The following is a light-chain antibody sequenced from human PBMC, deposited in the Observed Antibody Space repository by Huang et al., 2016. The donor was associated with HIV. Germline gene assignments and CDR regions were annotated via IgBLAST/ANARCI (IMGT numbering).Light chain of an antibody. CDR2: GAS. Sequence: EIVMTQSPATLSVSPGVRATLSCRASQSVSSNLAWYQQKPGQAPRLLISGASSRATGIPARFSGSGSGTEVTLTISSLQSEDFAVYYCQQYNNWPRGTFGQGTKVEIK. V-gene: IGKV3-15*01. CDR1: QSVSSN. J-gene: IGKJ2*01. CDR3: QQYNNWPRGT.